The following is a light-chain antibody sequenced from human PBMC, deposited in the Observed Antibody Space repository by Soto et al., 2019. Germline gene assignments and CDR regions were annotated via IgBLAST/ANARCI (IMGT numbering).Light chain of an antibody. CDR2: GAS. CDR3: QQYGSSPWT. CDR1: QTVSSGY. J-gene: IGKJ1*01. V-gene: IGKV3-20*01. Sequence: EIVLTQSPGTLSLSPGERATLSCRASQTVSSGYLAWYQHKPGQAPRLLSYGASSRATGIPDRFSGSGSGTDFTLSISRLEPEDFAVYYCQQYGSSPWTFGQGTKVEIK.